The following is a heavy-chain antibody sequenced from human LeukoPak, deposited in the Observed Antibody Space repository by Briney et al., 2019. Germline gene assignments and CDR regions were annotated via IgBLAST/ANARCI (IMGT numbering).Heavy chain of an antibody. V-gene: IGHV4-59*08. Sequence: SETLSLTCTVSGGSISNYYWNWIRQSPGEGLEWIGYIYYSGSTSYKPSLESRVTISVDTSRNQFSLTLSSVTAADTAVYYCARVGWSGYTYYFDYWGQGTLVTVSS. CDR1: GGSISNYY. D-gene: IGHD3-3*01. J-gene: IGHJ4*02. CDR2: IYYSGST. CDR3: ARVGWSGYTYYFDY.